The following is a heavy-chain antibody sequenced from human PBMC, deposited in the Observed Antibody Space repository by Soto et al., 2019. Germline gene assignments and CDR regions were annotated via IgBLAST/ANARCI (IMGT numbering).Heavy chain of an antibody. D-gene: IGHD5-12*01. V-gene: IGHV3-21*01. Sequence: GSLRLSCAASGFTFSRYSMNWVRQAPGKGLEWVSSISISSSYIYYADSVKGRFTISRDNAKNSLYLQMNSLRAEDTAVYYCARDPPGGYDYLYYYYGMDVWGQGTTVTVSS. CDR2: ISISSSYI. CDR3: ARDPPGGYDYLYYYYGMDV. J-gene: IGHJ6*02. CDR1: GFTFSRYS.